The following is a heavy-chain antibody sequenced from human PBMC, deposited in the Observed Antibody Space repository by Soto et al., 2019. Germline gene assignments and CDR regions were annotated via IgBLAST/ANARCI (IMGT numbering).Heavy chain of an antibody. CDR1: GFTFDDYA. CDR2: ISWNSGNL. D-gene: IGHD4-17*01. J-gene: IGHJ1*01. Sequence: EVQLVESGGGMVQPCRSLRLSCAASGFTFDDYAMHWVRQGPGKGLAWVSSISWNSGNLGYAGSVKGRFTISRDNAKSSLYLQIDGLTGEVTALYSCAKGASATVCDCNGYWGQGPLSTVSS. V-gene: IGHV3-9*01. CDR3: AKGASATVCDCNGY.